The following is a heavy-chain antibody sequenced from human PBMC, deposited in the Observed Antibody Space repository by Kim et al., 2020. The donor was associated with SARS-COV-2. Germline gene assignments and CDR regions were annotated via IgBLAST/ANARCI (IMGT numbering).Heavy chain of an antibody. J-gene: IGHJ4*02. V-gene: IGHV3-30*18. CDR3: AKNFGVTAGPYYFDY. D-gene: IGHD6-13*01. Sequence: GGSLRLSCAASGFTFSSYGMHWVRQAPGKGLEWVAVISYDGSNKYYADSVKGRFTISRDNSKNTLYLQMNSLRAEDTAVYYCAKNFGVTAGPYYFDYWGQGTLVTVSS. CDR2: ISYDGSNK. CDR1: GFTFSSYG.